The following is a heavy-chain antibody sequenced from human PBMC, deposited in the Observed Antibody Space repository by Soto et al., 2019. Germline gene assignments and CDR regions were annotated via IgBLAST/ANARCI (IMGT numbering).Heavy chain of an antibody. Sequence: QVQLQESGPGLVKPSGTLSLTCAVSGDSISSSNWWSWVRQPPGKGLEWIGEIYHSGSTNYNPSLRGRVTKSVDKSKNLFYLNLKSVTAADTAVYYCARHSGSYFRDYWGHGTLVTVSS. CDR3: ARHSGSYFRDY. V-gene: IGHV4-4*02. CDR2: IYHSGST. CDR1: GDSISSSNW. D-gene: IGHD1-26*01. J-gene: IGHJ4*01.